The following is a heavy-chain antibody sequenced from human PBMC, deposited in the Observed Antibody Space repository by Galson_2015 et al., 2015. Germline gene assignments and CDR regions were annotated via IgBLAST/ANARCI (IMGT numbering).Heavy chain of an antibody. Sequence: SLRLSCAVSGFTFSSYGMHWVRQAPGKGLEWVAVISYDGSNKYYADSVKGRFTISRDNSKNTLYLQMNSLRAEDTAVYYGAKGPRGSPLLYWGQGTLVTVSS. CDR3: AKGPRGSPLLY. CDR2: ISYDGSNK. D-gene: IGHD3-10*01. V-gene: IGHV3-30*18. CDR1: GFTFSSYG. J-gene: IGHJ4*02.